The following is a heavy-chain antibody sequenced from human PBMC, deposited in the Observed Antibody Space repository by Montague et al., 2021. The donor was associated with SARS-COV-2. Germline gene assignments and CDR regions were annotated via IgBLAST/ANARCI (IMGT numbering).Heavy chain of an antibody. CDR3: ARDGDDYGDYYAYFDY. CDR2: ISHDGSNK. V-gene: IGHV3-30*04. J-gene: IGHJ4*02. D-gene: IGHD4-17*01. Sequence: SLRLSCAASGFTFSSYAMHWVRQAPGKGLEWVAVISHDGSNKYYLDSXXGRFTISRDNSKNTLYLQMNSLRAEDTAVYYCARDGDDYGDYYAYFDYWGQGTLVTVSS. CDR1: GFTFSSYA.